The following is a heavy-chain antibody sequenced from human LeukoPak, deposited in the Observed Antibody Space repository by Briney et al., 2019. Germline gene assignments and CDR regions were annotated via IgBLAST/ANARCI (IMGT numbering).Heavy chain of an antibody. Sequence: GGSLRLSCAASGFTFSSYGMHWVRQAPGKGLEWVAFIRYDGSNKYYADSVKGRFTISRDNSKNTLYLQMNSLRAEDTAVYYCAKGSQLLPNWFDPWGQGTLVTVSS. J-gene: IGHJ5*02. CDR3: AKGSQLLPNWFDP. V-gene: IGHV3-30*02. D-gene: IGHD2-15*01. CDR1: GFTFSSYG. CDR2: IRYDGSNK.